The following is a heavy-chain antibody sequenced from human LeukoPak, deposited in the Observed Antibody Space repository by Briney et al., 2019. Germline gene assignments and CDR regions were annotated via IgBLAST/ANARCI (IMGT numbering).Heavy chain of an antibody. V-gene: IGHV3-21*01. CDR1: GFTFSTYS. CDR2: ITSSSNYI. J-gene: IGHJ5*02. CDR3: ARTSYWFDP. Sequence: GGSLRLSCAASGFTFSTYSMNWVRQAPGKGLEWVSSITSSSNYIYYADSVKGRFTISRDNAKNSLYLQMNSLRPEDTVVYYCARTSYWFDPWGQGTLVTVSS.